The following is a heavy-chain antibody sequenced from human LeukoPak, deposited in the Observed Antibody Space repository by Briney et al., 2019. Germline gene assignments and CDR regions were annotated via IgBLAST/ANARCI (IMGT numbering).Heavy chain of an antibody. D-gene: IGHD3-10*01. V-gene: IGHV1-3*04. CDR3: ARDHYYGSGIYNYFDN. Sequence: ASVKVSCKASGYTFTKYSMHWVRQAPGQRPEWMGCINTGNGNTRYSQNFQGRFSITRDTSVSTVYMELSSLRSEDTAVYYCARDHYYGSGIYNYFDNWGQGTLVTVSS. CDR1: GYTFTKYS. J-gene: IGHJ4*02. CDR2: INTGNGNT.